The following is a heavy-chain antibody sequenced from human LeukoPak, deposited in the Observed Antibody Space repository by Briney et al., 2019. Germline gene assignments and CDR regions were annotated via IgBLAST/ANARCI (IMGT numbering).Heavy chain of an antibody. CDR3: ATDPGDYYDSSGYYYDY. V-gene: IGHV3-23*01. CDR1: GFTFSSYA. J-gene: IGHJ4*02. Sequence: GGSLRLSCAASGFTFSSYAMSWVRQAPGKGLEWVSAISGSGGGTYYADSVKGRFTISRDNSKNTLYLQMNGLRAEDTAVYYCATDPGDYYDSSGYYYDYWGQGTLVTVSS. CDR2: ISGSGGGT. D-gene: IGHD3-22*01.